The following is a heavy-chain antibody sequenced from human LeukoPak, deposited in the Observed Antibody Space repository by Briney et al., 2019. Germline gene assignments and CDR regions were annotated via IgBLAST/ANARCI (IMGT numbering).Heavy chain of an antibody. V-gene: IGHV3-23*01. Sequence: PGGSLRLSCTASGFTFSGYAMNWVRQAPGKGLEWVSAISGSGGSTYYVDSVKGRFTISRDNFKNTLYLQMNSLRAEDTAVHYCAKVRDYDSSGYSDYWGQGNLVSVSS. CDR3: AKVRDYDSSGYSDY. D-gene: IGHD3-22*01. CDR2: ISGSGGST. J-gene: IGHJ4*02. CDR1: GFTFSGYA.